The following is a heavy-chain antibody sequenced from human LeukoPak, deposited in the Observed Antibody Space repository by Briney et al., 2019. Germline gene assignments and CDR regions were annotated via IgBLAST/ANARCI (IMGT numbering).Heavy chain of an antibody. CDR2: ISGSGGST. J-gene: IGHJ4*02. CDR3: AKGTYSSSPRDN. CDR1: GFTFSSCA. V-gene: IGHV3-23*01. D-gene: IGHD6-6*01. Sequence: PGGSLRLSCAASGFTFSSCAMSWVRQAAGEGLEWVLAISGSGGSTYYAGSVKGRFTISRDNSKNTLFLQMNSLRAEDTAVYYCAKGTYSSSPRDNWGQGTLVTVSS.